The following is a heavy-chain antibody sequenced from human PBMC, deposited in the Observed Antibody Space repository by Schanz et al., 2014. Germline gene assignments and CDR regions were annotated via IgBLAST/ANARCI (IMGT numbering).Heavy chain of an antibody. CDR3: ASVIMVAGNHRDGRDV. D-gene: IGHD6-19*01. J-gene: IGHJ6*02. Sequence: EVKLLESGGGLVQPRGSLRLSCAASEFSFSSFGMNWVRQAPGKGLEWVSYISSSSSTIYYADSVKGRFTISRDNLKNTVYLQMNSLRAGDTAVYYCASVIMVAGNHRDGRDVWGQGTTVIVSS. CDR2: ISSSSSTI. CDR1: EFSFSSFG. V-gene: IGHV3-48*01.